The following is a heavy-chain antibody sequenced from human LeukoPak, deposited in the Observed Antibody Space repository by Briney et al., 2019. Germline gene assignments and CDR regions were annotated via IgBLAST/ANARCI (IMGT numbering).Heavy chain of an antibody. CDR3: ARDQVTGTTYYYYYYMDV. D-gene: IGHD1-7*01. CDR1: GGSISSGGYY. V-gene: IGHV4-31*03. CDR2: IYYSGST. J-gene: IGHJ6*03. Sequence: SETLSLTCTVSGGSISSGGYYWSWIRQHPGKGLEWIGYIYYSGSTYYNPSLKSRVTISVDTSKNQFSLKLSSVTAADTAVYYCARDQVTGTTYYYYYYMDVWGKGTTVTVSS.